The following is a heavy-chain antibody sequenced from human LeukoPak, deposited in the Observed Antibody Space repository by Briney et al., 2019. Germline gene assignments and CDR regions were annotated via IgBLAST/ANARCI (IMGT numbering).Heavy chain of an antibody. Sequence: PGGSLRLSCAASGFTFSSYWMRWVRQAPGKGLEWVANIKQDGSEKNYVDSVKGRFTISRDNAKNSLYLQMSSLRAEDTAVYYCASGLELDYWGQGTLVTVSS. CDR3: ASGLELDY. CDR2: IKQDGSEK. CDR1: GFTFSSYW. J-gene: IGHJ4*02. V-gene: IGHV3-7*03.